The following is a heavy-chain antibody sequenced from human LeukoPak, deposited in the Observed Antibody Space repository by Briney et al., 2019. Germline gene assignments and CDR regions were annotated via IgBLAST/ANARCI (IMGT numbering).Heavy chain of an antibody. Sequence: GXGLEXXAXISTDGSHKFHADSVKGRFTISRDNSKNTVYLQMNRLRAEDTAVYYCTKGRHCSGGRCYWDFDYWGPETLVTVSS. CDR2: ISTDGSHK. V-gene: IGHV3-30*04. CDR3: TKGRHCSGGRCYWDFDY. D-gene: IGHD2-15*01. J-gene: IGHJ4*02.